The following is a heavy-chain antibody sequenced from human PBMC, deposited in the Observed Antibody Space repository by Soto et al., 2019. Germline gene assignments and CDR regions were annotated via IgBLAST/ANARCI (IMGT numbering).Heavy chain of an antibody. V-gene: IGHV1-2*04. Sequence: QVQLVQSGAEVRKPGASVKVSCKASGYTFTGYYMHWVRQAPGQGLEWMGWINPNSGGTNYAQKFQGWVTMTRDTSISTAYMELSRLRSDDTAVYYCARDLGYGGKILDYWGQGTLVTVSS. CDR3: ARDLGYGGKILDY. D-gene: IGHD2-15*01. CDR2: INPNSGGT. J-gene: IGHJ4*02. CDR1: GYTFTGYY.